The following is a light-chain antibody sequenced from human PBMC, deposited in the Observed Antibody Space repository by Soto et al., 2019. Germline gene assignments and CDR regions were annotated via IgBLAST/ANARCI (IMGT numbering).Light chain of an antibody. V-gene: IGKV1-33*01. CDR3: QQYDNLPYT. CDR2: DTS. CDR1: QDISNY. Sequence: DIQMTQSPSSLSASVGDRVTITCQASQDISNYLKWYQQKPGKAPKLLIYDTSNLETGVPSRFSGSGSGTDFTLTISRLQPEDITTYYCQQYDNLPYTFGQGTKLEIK. J-gene: IGKJ2*01.